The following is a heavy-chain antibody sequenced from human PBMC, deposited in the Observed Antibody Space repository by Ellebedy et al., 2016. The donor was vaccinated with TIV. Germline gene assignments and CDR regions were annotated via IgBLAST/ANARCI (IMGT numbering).Heavy chain of an antibody. CDR3: ARDRRSYRDADFYPGQY. CDR2: INAGNGNT. D-gene: IGHD2-21*02. Sequence: ASVKVSCXASGYTFTSYAMHWVRQAPGQRLEWMGWINAGNGNTKYSQKFQGRVTITRDTSASTAYMELSSLRSEDTAVYYCARDRRSYRDADFYPGQYWGQGTLVNVSS. V-gene: IGHV1-3*01. CDR1: GYTFTSYA. J-gene: IGHJ4*02.